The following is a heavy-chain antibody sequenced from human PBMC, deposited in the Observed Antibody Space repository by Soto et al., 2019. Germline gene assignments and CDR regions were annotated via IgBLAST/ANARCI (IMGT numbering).Heavy chain of an antibody. CDR3: ARRMTRAVRPPDF. CDR1: GFTFSSYG. D-gene: IGHD6-6*01. Sequence: GGSLRLSCAASGFTFSSYGMHWVRQAPGKGLEWVAVISYDGSNKYYADSVKGRFTISRDDSNSIAYLQMNSLETDDTAVYYCARRMTRAVRPPDFWGQGTLVTVSS. J-gene: IGHJ4*02. CDR2: ISYDGSNK. V-gene: IGHV3-30*03.